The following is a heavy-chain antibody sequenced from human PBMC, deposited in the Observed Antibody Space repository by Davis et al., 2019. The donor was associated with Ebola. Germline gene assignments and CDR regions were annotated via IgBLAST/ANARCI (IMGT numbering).Heavy chain of an antibody. V-gene: IGHV3-30-3*01. J-gene: IGHJ3*02. D-gene: IGHD6-13*01. CDR1: GFTFSGSA. Sequence: GESLKISCAASGFTFSGSAMHWVRQAPGKGLEWVTVISNDGSEKYYANSVRGRFTISRDNSKDPLYLQMTSLRSDDTAVYFCAPPIRAPGTPENGFDMWGQGTMVTVSS. CDR3: APPIRAPGTPENGFDM. CDR2: ISNDGSEK.